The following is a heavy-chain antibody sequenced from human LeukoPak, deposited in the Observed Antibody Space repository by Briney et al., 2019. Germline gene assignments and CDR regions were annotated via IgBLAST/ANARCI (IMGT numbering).Heavy chain of an antibody. V-gene: IGHV3-48*03. CDR3: ARGWLGDY. J-gene: IGHJ4*02. CDR2: IGSSETTI. CDR1: GFTLSSYE. D-gene: IGHD3-10*01. Sequence: GGSLRLSCAASGFTLSSYEVKWVRQAPGKGLVWVSYIGSSETTIYYADSVKGRFTISRDNAKNSVYLQMNSLRAEDTAVYYCARGWLGDYWGQGTLVPVSS.